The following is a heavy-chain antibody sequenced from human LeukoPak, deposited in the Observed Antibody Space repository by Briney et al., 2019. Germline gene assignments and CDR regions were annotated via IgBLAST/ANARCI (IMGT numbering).Heavy chain of an antibody. CDR3: ARAYDILTGYYSRPGYYFDY. CDR2: IYPGDSDT. Sequence: GESLKISCKGSGYSFTSYWIGWVRQMPGKGLEWMGTIYPGDSDTRYSPSFQGQVTISADKSISTAYLQWSSLKASDTAMYYCARAYDILTGYYSRPGYYFDYWGQGTLVTVSS. J-gene: IGHJ4*02. V-gene: IGHV5-51*01. D-gene: IGHD3-9*01. CDR1: GYSFTSYW.